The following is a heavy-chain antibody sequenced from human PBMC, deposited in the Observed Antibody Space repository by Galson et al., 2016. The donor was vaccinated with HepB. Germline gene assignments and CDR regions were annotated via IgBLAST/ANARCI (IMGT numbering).Heavy chain of an antibody. D-gene: IGHD3-10*01. J-gene: IGHJ6*02. CDR1: GFTFTSYG. CDR3: AKAGGSGELYHYGMDV. Sequence: SLRLSCAASGFTFTSYGMHWVRQAPGKGLEWVAVISYDGSNKYYADSVKGRFTVSRDNSKNTLSLQMNSLIAEDTAVYYCAKAGGSGELYHYGMDVWGQGTTVTVS. V-gene: IGHV3-30*18. CDR2: ISYDGSNK.